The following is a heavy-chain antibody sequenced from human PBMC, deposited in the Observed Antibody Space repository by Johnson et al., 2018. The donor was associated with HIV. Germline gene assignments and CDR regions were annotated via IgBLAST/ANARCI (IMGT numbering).Heavy chain of an antibody. V-gene: IGHV3-30-3*01. CDR2: ISYDGSNK. Sequence: QVQLVESGGGVVQPGGSLRLSCAASGFTFSSYAMHWVRQAPGKGLEWVTLISYDGSNKYYADSVKGRFTISRDNSKNTLYLQMNSLRDEDTSVYYCASFPTGRFTIFGVTQGAFDIWGQGTMVTVSS. CDR1: GFTFSSYA. J-gene: IGHJ3*02. CDR3: ASFPTGRFTIFGVTQGAFDI. D-gene: IGHD3-3*01.